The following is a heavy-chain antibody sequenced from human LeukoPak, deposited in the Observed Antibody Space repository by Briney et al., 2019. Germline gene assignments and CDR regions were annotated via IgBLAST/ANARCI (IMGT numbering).Heavy chain of an antibody. D-gene: IGHD1-26*01. CDR1: GFTVSSNY. V-gene: IGHV3-66*01. CDR3: ARAPTYSGSAFDI. J-gene: IGHJ3*02. CDR2: IYSGGST. Sequence: SGGSLRLSCAASGFTVSSNYMSWVRQAPGKGLEWVSVIYSGGSTYYADSVKGRFTISRDNSKNTLYLQMNSLRAEDTAVYYCARAPTYSGSAFDIWGQGTTVTVSS.